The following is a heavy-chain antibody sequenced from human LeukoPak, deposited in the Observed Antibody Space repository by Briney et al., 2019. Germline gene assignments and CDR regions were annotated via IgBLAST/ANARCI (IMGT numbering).Heavy chain of an antibody. CDR2: ISGSGGST. J-gene: IGHJ4*02. Sequence: GRSLRPSCAASGFTFSSYGMSWVRQAPGKGLEWVSAISGSGGSTYYADSVKGRFTISRDNSKNTLYLQMNSLRAEDTAVYYCAKDWRPITMVRGVIGAFDYWGQGTLVTVSS. V-gene: IGHV3-23*01. CDR3: AKDWRPITMVRGVIGAFDY. CDR1: GFTFSSYG. D-gene: IGHD3-10*01.